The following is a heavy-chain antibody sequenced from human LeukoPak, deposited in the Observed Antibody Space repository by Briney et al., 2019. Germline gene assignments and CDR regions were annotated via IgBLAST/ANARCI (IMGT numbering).Heavy chain of an antibody. D-gene: IGHD1-26*01. CDR2: IWYDGSNK. CDR1: GFTFRTFG. Sequence: PGGSLRLSCAASGFTFRTFGMHWVRQAPGKGLEWVAVIWYDGSNKYYADSVKGRFTIFRDNSKNTLHLQMNSLRAEDTAVYYCARPLVGDALDYWGQGTLVTVSS. V-gene: IGHV3-33*01. CDR3: ARPLVGDALDY. J-gene: IGHJ4*02.